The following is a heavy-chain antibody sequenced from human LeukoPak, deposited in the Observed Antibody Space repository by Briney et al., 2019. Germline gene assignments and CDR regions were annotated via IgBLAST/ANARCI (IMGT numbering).Heavy chain of an antibody. CDR2: ITTSGTST. Sequence: GGSLRLSCATSGFTFSSYEMNWVRQAPGKGLEWISYITTSGTSTYSADSAKGRFTITRDNGKTALSLQMNSLRAEDTAVYYCVVHSATSCYWGQGTLATVSS. J-gene: IGHJ4*02. V-gene: IGHV3-48*03. CDR3: VVHSATSCY. CDR1: GFTFSSYE. D-gene: IGHD1-26*01.